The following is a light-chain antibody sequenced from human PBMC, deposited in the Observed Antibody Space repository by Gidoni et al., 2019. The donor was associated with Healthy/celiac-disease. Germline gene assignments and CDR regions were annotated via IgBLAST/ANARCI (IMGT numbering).Light chain of an antibody. CDR3: QQYNSPSTT. Sequence: DIQITQSPSTLSASVGDRVTITCRASQSISSWLAWYQQKPGKAPKLLIYKASSLESGVPSRFSGSGSGTEFTLTISSLQPDDFATYYCQQYNSPSTTFGQXTRLEIK. V-gene: IGKV1-5*03. J-gene: IGKJ5*01. CDR1: QSISSW. CDR2: KAS.